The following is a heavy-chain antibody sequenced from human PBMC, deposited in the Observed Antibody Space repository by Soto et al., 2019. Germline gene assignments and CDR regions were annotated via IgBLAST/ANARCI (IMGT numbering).Heavy chain of an antibody. CDR3: TTDLLQQLAH. CDR2: ITNSGGST. CDR1: GFTFSSYA. J-gene: IGHJ4*02. Sequence: GGSLRLSCAASGFTFSSYAMSWVRQAPGKGLEWISAITNSGGSTYYADSVKGRFTISRDNSKNTLYLQMNSLRAEDTAVYYCTTDLLQQLAHWGQGTLVTVS. V-gene: IGHV3-23*01. D-gene: IGHD6-13*01.